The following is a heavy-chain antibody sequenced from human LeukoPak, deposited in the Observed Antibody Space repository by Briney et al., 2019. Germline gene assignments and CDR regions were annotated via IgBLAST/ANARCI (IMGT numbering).Heavy chain of an antibody. Sequence: GASVKVSRKASGYTFASYGVSWVRQAPGQGPEWMAWISVYSGNTKYAQKFQDRVTLTADTSTSTVYMELRSLRSDDTAVYYCARDGWSLGPWGQGTLVTVSS. D-gene: IGHD2-8*01. CDR2: ISVYSGNT. V-gene: IGHV1-18*01. CDR1: GYTFASYG. J-gene: IGHJ5*02. CDR3: ARDGWSLGP.